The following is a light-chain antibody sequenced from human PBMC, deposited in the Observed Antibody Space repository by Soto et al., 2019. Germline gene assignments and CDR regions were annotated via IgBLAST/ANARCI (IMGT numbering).Light chain of an antibody. CDR3: QTWGTGIQV. J-gene: IGLJ3*02. CDR1: SGHSRYA. CDR2: VNSDGSH. V-gene: IGLV4-69*01. Sequence: QSVLTQSPSASASLGASVKLTCTLSSGHSRYAIAWHQQQPEKGPRYLMKVNSDGSHSKGDGIPDRFSGSSSGLDRYLTISTLQSDDEADYYCQTWGTGIQVFGGGTKVTVL.